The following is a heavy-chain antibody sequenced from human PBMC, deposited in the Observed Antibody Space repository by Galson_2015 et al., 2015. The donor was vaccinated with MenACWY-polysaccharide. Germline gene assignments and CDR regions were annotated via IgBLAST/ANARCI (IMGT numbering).Heavy chain of an antibody. CDR2: ISSSSSTI. Sequence: SLRLSCAASGFTFSSYSMNWVRQAPGKGLEWVSYISSSSSTIYYADSVKGRFTISRDNAKNSLYLQMNSLRAEDTAVYYCARGIAAAGTENYYGMDVWGQGTTVTVSS. V-gene: IGHV3-48*01. D-gene: IGHD6-13*01. CDR3: ARGIAAAGTENYYGMDV. CDR1: GFTFSSYS. J-gene: IGHJ6*02.